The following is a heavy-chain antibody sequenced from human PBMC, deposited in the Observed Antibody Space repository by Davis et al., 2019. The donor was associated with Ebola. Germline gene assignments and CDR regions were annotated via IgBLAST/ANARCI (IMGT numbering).Heavy chain of an antibody. V-gene: IGHV4-4*02. CDR2: IYHSGST. D-gene: IGHD3-10*01. J-gene: IGHJ6*02. CDR1: GGSISSSNW. Sequence: MPSETLSLTCAVSGGSISSSNWWSWVRQPPGKGLEWIGEIYHSGSTNYNPSLKSRVTISVDKSKNQFSLKLSSVTAADTAVYYCARVTMVQGVMAYYYYGMDVWGQGTTVTVSS. CDR3: ARVTMVQGVMAYYYYGMDV.